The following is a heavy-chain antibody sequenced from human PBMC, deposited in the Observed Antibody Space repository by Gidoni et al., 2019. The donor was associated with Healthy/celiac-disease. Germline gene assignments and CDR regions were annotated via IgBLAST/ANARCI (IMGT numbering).Heavy chain of an antibody. CDR3: ARPSCSSSALGAFDI. D-gene: IGHD6-6*01. CDR2: IYYSGGT. J-gene: IGHJ3*02. V-gene: IGHV4-39*01. Sequence: QLQLQESGPGLVMPSETLPLTCTLSGCFVSRSSYYWGWIRQPPGKWLEWIGGIYYSGGTYYNPSLKSRVTISVDTSKNQFSLELSSVTAADTAVYYCARPSCSSSALGAFDIWGQGTMVTVSS. CDR1: GCFVSRSSYY.